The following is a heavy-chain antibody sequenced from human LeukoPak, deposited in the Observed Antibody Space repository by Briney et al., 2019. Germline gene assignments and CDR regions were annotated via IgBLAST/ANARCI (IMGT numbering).Heavy chain of an antibody. D-gene: IGHD1/OR15-1a*01. J-gene: IGHJ4*02. CDR3: ERPPTYNWNIDY. CDR2: IKQDGSEK. V-gene: IGHV3-7*01. Sequence: GGSLRLSCAASGFTFSNYWLSWVRQAPGKGLEWVANIKQDGSEKYYVDSVKGRFTISRNNAKNSLYLQMDSLRAEDTAMYYCERPPTYNWNIDYWGQGTLVTVSS. CDR1: GFTFSNYW.